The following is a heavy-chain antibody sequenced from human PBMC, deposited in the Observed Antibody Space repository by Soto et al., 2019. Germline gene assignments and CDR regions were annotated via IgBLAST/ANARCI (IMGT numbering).Heavy chain of an antibody. Sequence: QVQLVESGGGVVQPGTSLRLSCAASGFSFSTYAMYWVRQAPGRGLEWVAVISDDGNTKYYADSVKGRFTISRDNSRNTLYLQIYSLRTEDAAVYYCASSYFYDSGGYYPFDSWGQGTLVTVSS. V-gene: IGHV3-30-3*01. CDR2: ISDDGNTK. D-gene: IGHD3-22*01. CDR3: ASSYFYDSGGYYPFDS. J-gene: IGHJ4*02. CDR1: GFSFSTYA.